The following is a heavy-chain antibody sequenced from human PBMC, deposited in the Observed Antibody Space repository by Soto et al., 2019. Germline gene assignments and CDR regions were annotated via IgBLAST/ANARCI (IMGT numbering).Heavy chain of an antibody. CDR1: GFPFGSHA. V-gene: IGHV3-23*01. CDR3: AKGKAHTLFGVYTLFDY. CDR2: VSGNGGTT. Sequence: EVQLLESGGGLVQPGGSLRLSCAASGFPFGSHAMSWVRQAPGKGLEWVSLVSGNGGTTNYADSVKGRFTISRDNSQKTLYLQMNSLRAEVTTIYYCAKGKAHTLFGVYTLFDYWGQGTLVTVSS. J-gene: IGHJ4*02. D-gene: IGHD3-3*01.